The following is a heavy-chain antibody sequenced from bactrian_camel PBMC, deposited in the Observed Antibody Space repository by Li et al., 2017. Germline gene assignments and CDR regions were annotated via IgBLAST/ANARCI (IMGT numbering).Heavy chain of an antibody. CDR2: IDSRGNA. D-gene: IGHD6*01. Sequence: VQLVESGGGAVQAGGSLRLSCVASGYIYSSHCMGWFRQTPGKEREAVATIDSRGNAHLSEAMKGRFSVSKDNAKNTMYLQMNSLKLEDTAMYYCGADPCPYGGSWYPTYWGQGTQVTVS. J-gene: IGHJ4*01. CDR3: GADPCPYGGSWYPTY. CDR1: GYIYSSHC. V-gene: IGHV3S53*01.